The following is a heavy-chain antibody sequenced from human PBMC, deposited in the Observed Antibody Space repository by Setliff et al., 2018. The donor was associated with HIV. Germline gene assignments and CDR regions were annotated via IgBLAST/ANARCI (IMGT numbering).Heavy chain of an antibody. CDR1: GGSISSGSYY. J-gene: IGHJ4*02. CDR2: IYTSGST. CDR3: ARVYSRSWFFFDH. D-gene: IGHD6-13*01. V-gene: IGHV4-61*02. Sequence: SETLSLTCTVSGGSISSGSYYWSWIRQPAGKGLEWIGRIYTSGSTNYNPSLKSRVTISVDTSKNQFSLKLRSVTAADTAVYFCARVYSRSWFFFDHWGQGILVTVSS.